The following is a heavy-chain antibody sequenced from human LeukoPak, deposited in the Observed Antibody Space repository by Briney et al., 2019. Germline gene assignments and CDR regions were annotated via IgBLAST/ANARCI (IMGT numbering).Heavy chain of an antibody. D-gene: IGHD6-13*01. V-gene: IGHV4-39*07. CDR1: GGSISSSSYY. CDR2: IYYSGST. Sequence: SETLSLTCTVSGGSISSSSYYWGWIRQPPGKGLEWIGSIYYSGSTYYNPSLKSRVTISVDTSKNQFSLKLSSVTAADTAVYYCARETRYSSSWYGYYYYYYMDVWGKGTTVTVSS. J-gene: IGHJ6*03. CDR3: ARETRYSSSWYGYYYYYYMDV.